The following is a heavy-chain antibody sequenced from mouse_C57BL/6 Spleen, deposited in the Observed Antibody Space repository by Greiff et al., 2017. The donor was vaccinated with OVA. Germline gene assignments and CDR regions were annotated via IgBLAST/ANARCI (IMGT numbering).Heavy chain of an antibody. Sequence: EVQLQQSGPELVKPGASVKISCKASGYTFTDYYMNWVKQSHGKSLEWIGDINPNNGGTSYNQKFKGKATLTVDKSSSTAYMELRSLTSEDSAVYYCARTYYGSSHGVYFDYWGQGTTLTVSS. CDR2: INPNNGGT. V-gene: IGHV1-26*01. J-gene: IGHJ2*01. CDR1: GYTFTDYY. CDR3: ARTYYGSSHGVYFDY. D-gene: IGHD1-1*01.